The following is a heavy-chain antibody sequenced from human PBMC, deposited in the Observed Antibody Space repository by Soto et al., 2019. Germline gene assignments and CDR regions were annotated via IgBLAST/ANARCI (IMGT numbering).Heavy chain of an antibody. CDR1: GGTFSSYA. J-gene: IGHJ4*02. V-gene: IGHV1-69*13. Sequence: SVKVSCKASGGTFSSYAISWVRQAPGQGLEWMGGIIPIFGTANYAQKFQGRVTITADESTSTAYMELSSLRSEDTAVYYCARDGSGYGGFDYWGQGTLVTVSS. CDR3: ARDGSGYGGFDY. D-gene: IGHD3-22*01. CDR2: IIPIFGTA.